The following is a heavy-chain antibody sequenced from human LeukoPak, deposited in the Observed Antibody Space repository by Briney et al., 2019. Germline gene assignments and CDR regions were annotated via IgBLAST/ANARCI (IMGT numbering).Heavy chain of an antibody. V-gene: IGHV3-30-3*01. D-gene: IGHD5-18*01. CDR2: ISYDGSNK. CDR3: ARDGAIQLWPNFDY. Sequence: GGSLRLSCAASGFTFSSYAMHWIRQAPGKGLEWVAVISYDGSNKYYADSVKGRFTIFRDNSKNTLYLQMNSLRAEDTAVYYCARDGAIQLWPNFDYCGQRTLVTVSS. CDR1: GFTFSSYA. J-gene: IGHJ4*02.